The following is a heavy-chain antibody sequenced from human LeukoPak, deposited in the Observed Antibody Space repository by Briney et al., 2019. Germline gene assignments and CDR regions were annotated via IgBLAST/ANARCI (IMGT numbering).Heavy chain of an antibody. CDR1: GFTFSSYA. CDR3: ANRGYKYGQPAN. CDR2: ISGSGDST. V-gene: IGHV3-23*01. Sequence: PGGSLTLSCAASGFTFSSYAMSWVRQAPGKGPEGVSTISGSGDSTYYADSVKGRFTISRDNSKSTLYLQMNSLRAEDTAVYYCANRGYKYGQPANWGQGTLVTVSS. D-gene: IGHD5-18*01. J-gene: IGHJ4*02.